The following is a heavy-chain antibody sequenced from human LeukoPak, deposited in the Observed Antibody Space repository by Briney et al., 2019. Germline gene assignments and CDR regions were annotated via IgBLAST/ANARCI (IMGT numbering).Heavy chain of an antibody. CDR2: INPSGGST. CDR3: AREGVVVVSFDY. J-gene: IGHJ4*02. Sequence: ASVKVSCKASGYTSTSYYMHWVRQAPGQGLEWMGIINPSGGSTSYAQKFQGRVTMTRDTSTSTVYMELSSLRSEDTAVYYCAREGVVVVSFDYWGQGTLVTVSS. V-gene: IGHV1-46*01. CDR1: GYTSTSYY. D-gene: IGHD3-22*01.